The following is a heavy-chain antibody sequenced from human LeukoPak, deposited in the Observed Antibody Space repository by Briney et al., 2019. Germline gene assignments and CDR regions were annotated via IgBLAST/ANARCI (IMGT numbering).Heavy chain of an antibody. CDR2: IYNSGST. J-gene: IGHJ4*02. CDR3: AKENAGDYVDS. CDR1: GGSISSGDSY. Sequence: SETLSLTCNVSGGSISSGDSYWYWIRQPPGKGLEWIGYIYNSGSTYYNPSLKSRVTISVDTSKNQVSLKLSSVTAADTAVYYCAKENAGDYVDSWGQGTLVTVSS. V-gene: IGHV4-30-4*01.